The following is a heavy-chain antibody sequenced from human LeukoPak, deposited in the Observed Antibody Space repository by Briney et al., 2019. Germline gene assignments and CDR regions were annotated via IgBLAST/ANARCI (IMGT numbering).Heavy chain of an antibody. J-gene: IGHJ4*02. CDR3: ARSPLLYTNSWSYYFDY. D-gene: IGHD6-13*01. CDR2: IYNSGST. Sequence: PSETLSLTCTVSGGSISSYYWSWIRQPPGKGLEWIGYIYNSGSTNYNPSLNSRVTMSIDTSKNQFSLKLRSVTAADTAVYYCARSPLLYTNSWSYYFDYWGQGILVTVSS. CDR1: GGSISSYY. V-gene: IGHV4-59*08.